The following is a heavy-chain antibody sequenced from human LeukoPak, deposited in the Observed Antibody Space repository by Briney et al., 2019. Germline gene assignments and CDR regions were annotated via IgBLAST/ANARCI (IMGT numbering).Heavy chain of an antibody. CDR3: ARLGSI. Sequence: SETLSLTCTVSGGCISSYYWSWIRQPPGKGLEWIGYIYYSGSTNYNPSLKSRVTISVDTSKNQFSLKLSSVTAADTAVYYCARLGSIWGQGTMVTVSS. CDR2: IYYSGST. D-gene: IGHD3-10*01. CDR1: GGCISSYY. J-gene: IGHJ3*02. V-gene: IGHV4-59*08.